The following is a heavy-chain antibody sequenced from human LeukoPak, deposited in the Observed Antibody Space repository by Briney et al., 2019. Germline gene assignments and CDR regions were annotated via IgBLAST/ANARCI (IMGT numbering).Heavy chain of an antibody. Sequence: SETLSLTCTVSGGSIRSGDYCWSWIRQPPGKGLEWIAYMYYSGSTYYNPSLKSRVTMSADTSKNQLSLKLSSVTAADTAVYYCARPYYYDSRIDPWGQGILVTVPS. V-gene: IGHV4-30-4*01. CDR1: GGSIRSGDYC. CDR2: MYYSGST. CDR3: ARPYYYDSRIDP. D-gene: IGHD3-22*01. J-gene: IGHJ5*02.